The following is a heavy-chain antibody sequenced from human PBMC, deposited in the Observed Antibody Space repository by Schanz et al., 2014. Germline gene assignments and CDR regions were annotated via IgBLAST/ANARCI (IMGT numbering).Heavy chain of an antibody. J-gene: IGHJ5*02. D-gene: IGHD3-10*02. Sequence: QVQLVQSGTQVKKPGASVKVSCKASGYTLSAYSLHWVRQAPGQGLEWMGIVNPSVRGAHFAREFQGRVTSTADKSTFTAYMDVSSLRSEDTDVYYCAREVGLYDRGWFDPWGQGTLVTVSS. CDR1: GYTLSAYS. CDR3: AREVGLYDRGWFDP. CDR2: VNPSVRGA. V-gene: IGHV1-46*01.